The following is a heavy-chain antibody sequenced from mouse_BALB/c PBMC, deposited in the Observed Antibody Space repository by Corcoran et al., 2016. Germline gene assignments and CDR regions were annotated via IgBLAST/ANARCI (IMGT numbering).Heavy chain of an antibody. J-gene: IGHJ4*01. CDR2: IYPYNGGT. CDR1: GSTFTDYN. V-gene: IGHV1S29*02. D-gene: IGHD2-10*01. CDR3: ARGAYYGNYVGAMDY. Sequence: EVQLQQSGPELVKPGASVMISCTASGSTFTDYNMHWVKQSNGNSLEWIGYIYPYNGGTGYNQKFKSKDTLTVHNSSSTAYMERRSLSSEDSAVYYCARGAYYGNYVGAMDYWGQGTSVTVSS.